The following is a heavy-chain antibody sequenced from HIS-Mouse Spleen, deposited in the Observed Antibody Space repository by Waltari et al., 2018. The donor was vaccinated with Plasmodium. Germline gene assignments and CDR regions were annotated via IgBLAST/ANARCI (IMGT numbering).Heavy chain of an antibody. CDR1: GFTFSSFG. D-gene: IGHD3-16*01. J-gene: IGHJ4*02. CDR2: ISYDGSNK. CDR3: AKAQGVINFDY. V-gene: IGHV3-30*18. Sequence: QVQLVESGGGVVQPGRSLRLSWAASGFTFSSFGMPWVRQAPGKGLEWVAVISYDGSNKYYADSVKGRFTISRDNSKNTLYLQMNSLRAEDTAVYYCAKAQGVINFDYWGQGTLVTVSS.